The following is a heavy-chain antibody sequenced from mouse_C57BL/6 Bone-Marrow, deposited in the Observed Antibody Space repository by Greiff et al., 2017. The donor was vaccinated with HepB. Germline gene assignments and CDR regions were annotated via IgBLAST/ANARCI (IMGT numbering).Heavy chain of an antibody. CDR3: ARYPTTVVAAYYFDY. D-gene: IGHD1-1*01. Sequence: QVQLQQPGAELVKPGASVKPSRKASGYTFTSYWTHWVKQRPGRGLEWIGRIDPNSGGTKYNEKFKGKATLTVDKPSSTAYMQLSSLTSEDSAVYYCARYPTTVVAAYYFDYWGQGTTLTVSS. J-gene: IGHJ2*01. CDR2: IDPNSGGT. V-gene: IGHV1-72*01. CDR1: GYTFTSYW.